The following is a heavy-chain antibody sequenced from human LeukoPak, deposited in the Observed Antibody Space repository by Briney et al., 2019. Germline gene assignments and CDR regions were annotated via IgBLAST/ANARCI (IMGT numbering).Heavy chain of an antibody. V-gene: IGHV1-24*01. CDR1: GYTLTELS. CDR2: FDPEDGET. CDR3: ATGRYYGSGRPYWYFDL. D-gene: IGHD3-10*01. J-gene: IGHJ2*01. Sequence: GASVKVSCKVSGYTLTELSMHWVRQAPGKGLEWMGGFDPEDGETIYAQKFQGRVTMTEDTSTDTAYMELSSLRSEDTAVYYCATGRYYGSGRPYWYFDLWGRGTLVTVSS.